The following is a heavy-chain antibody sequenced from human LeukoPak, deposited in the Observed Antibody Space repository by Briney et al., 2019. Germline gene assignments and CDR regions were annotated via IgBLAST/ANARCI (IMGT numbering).Heavy chain of an antibody. D-gene: IGHD1-1*01. CDR1: GGSIRSNGYY. V-gene: IGHV4-39*01. CDR3: ARQAPGTANARWFDP. CDR2: IYSSGSA. Sequence: PSETLSLTCTVSGGSIRSNGYYWGWVRQPPGKGLEWIGTIYSSGSAYYNVSLKSRATISVDTSKNQFSLRLDSVTGADAAVYYCARQAPGTANARWFDPWGQGILVTVSS. J-gene: IGHJ5*02.